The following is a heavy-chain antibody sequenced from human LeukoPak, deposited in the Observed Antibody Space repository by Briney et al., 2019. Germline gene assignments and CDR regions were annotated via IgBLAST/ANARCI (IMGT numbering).Heavy chain of an antibody. CDR1: GFTFNNYG. Sequence: GGSLRLSCAGSGFTFNNYGIHWVRQAPGKGLEWVAVVSFDGSEKFYSDSVKGRFTISRDHSKNTLYLQMNSLRTEDTGIYYCARHSGEKYNGAYGWAPPDDPWGQGTLVTVSS. CDR3: ARHSGEKYNGAYGWAPPDDP. D-gene: IGHD5-12*01. V-gene: IGHV3-30*03. J-gene: IGHJ5*02. CDR2: VSFDGSEK.